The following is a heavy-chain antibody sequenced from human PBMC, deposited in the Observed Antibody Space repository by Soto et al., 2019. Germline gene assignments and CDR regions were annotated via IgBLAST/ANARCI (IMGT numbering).Heavy chain of an antibody. CDR2: ISYDGSNK. V-gene: IGHV3-30*18. Sequence: LRLSCAASGFTFSSYGMHWVRQAPGKGLEWVAVISYDGSNKYYADSVKGRFTISRDNTLYLQMNSLRAEDTAVYYCAKGREFEILTGYPLNYYYGMDVWGQGTTVTVSS. J-gene: IGHJ6*02. CDR3: AKGREFEILTGYPLNYYYGMDV. D-gene: IGHD3-9*01. CDR1: GFTFSSYG.